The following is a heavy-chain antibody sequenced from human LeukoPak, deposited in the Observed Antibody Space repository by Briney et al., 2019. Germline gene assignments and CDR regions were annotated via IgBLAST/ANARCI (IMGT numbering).Heavy chain of an antibody. Sequence: GASVKVSCKASGYTFTSYGISWVRQAPGQGLEWMGGIIPIFGTANYAQKFQGRVTITADESTSTAYMELSSLRSEDTAVYYCARGDCSGGSCYSGRFDYWGQGTLVTVSS. V-gene: IGHV1-69*13. J-gene: IGHJ4*02. CDR1: GYTFTSYG. CDR3: ARGDCSGGSCYSGRFDY. CDR2: IIPIFGTA. D-gene: IGHD2-15*01.